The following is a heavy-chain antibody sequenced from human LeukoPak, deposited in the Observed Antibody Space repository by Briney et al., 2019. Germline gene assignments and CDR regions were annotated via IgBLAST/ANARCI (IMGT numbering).Heavy chain of an antibody. D-gene: IGHD2-2*01. V-gene: IGHV4-34*01. CDR2: INHSGST. J-gene: IGHJ5*02. CDR3: ARVGNSSTSASDWFDP. Sequence: PSETLSLTCAVYGGSFSGYYWSWIRQPPGKGLEWIGEINHSGSTNYNPSLKSRVTISVDTSKNQFSLKLSSVTAADTAVYYCARVGNSSTSASDWFDPWGQGTLVTVSS. CDR1: GGSFSGYY.